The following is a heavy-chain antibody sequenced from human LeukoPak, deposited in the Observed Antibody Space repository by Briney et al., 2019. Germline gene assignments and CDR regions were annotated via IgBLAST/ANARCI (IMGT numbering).Heavy chain of an antibody. J-gene: IGHJ4*02. Sequence: PSETLSLTCTVSGGSISSGDYYWSWIRQPPGKGREWIGYIYNNGRTYYNPSLKSRVTISVDTSKNLFSLKVSSVTAADAAVYYCARGRSSSWSSFDYWGQGTLVTVSS. CDR3: ARGRSSSWSSFDY. CDR2: IYNNGRT. CDR1: GGSISSGDYY. V-gene: IGHV4-30-4*01. D-gene: IGHD6-13*01.